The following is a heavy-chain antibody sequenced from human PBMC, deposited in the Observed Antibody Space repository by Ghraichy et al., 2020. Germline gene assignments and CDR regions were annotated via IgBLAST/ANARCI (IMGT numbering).Heavy chain of an antibody. V-gene: IGHV1-8*01. CDR1: GYTFTSYD. D-gene: IGHD5-12*01. Sequence: ASVKVSCKASGYTFTSYDINWVRQATGQGLEWMGWMNPNSGNTGYAQKFQGRVTMTRNTSISTAYMELSSLRSEDTAVYYCARGPYSGYDSPFDYWGQGTLVTVSS. CDR2: MNPNSGNT. J-gene: IGHJ4*02. CDR3: ARGPYSGYDSPFDY.